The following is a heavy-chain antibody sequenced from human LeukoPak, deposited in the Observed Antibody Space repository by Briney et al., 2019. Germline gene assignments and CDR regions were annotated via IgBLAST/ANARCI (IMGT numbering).Heavy chain of an antibody. Sequence: GGSLRLSCAASGFTFSDYYMSWIRQAPGKGLEWVSYISSSGSTIYYADPVKGRFTISRDNAKNSLYLQMNSLRAEDTAVYYCARGAPYYDFWSTGPPLFDYWGQGTLVTVSS. CDR3: ARGAPYYDFWSTGPPLFDY. CDR1: GFTFSDYY. D-gene: IGHD3-3*01. J-gene: IGHJ4*02. CDR2: ISSSGSTI. V-gene: IGHV3-11*01.